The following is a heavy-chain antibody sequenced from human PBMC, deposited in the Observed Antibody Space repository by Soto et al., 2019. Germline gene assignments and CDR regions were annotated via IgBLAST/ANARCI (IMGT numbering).Heavy chain of an antibody. J-gene: IGHJ4*02. Sequence: LSETLSLTCTVSGGPMNNFYWTWVRQSPEKTLEWIGNLLSSGSTNYNPSLKSPVTISGDMSKKQFSLKLTSVTAADTAVYYCARAKVLRGVPTIDYWGQGLLVTV. D-gene: IGHD3-10*01. CDR1: GGPMNNFY. CDR2: LLSSGST. V-gene: IGHV4-59*01. CDR3: ARAKVLRGVPTIDY.